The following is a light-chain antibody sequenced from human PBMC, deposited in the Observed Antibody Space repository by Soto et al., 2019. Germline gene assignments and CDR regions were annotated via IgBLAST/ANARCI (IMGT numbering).Light chain of an antibody. V-gene: IGKV2-28*01. CDR1: QSLLHSIGYNY. CDR2: LSS. J-gene: IGKJ2*01. Sequence: EIVMTQSPLSLPVTPGEPASSSCRSSQSLLHSIGYNYLDWYLQKPGQSTQLLIYLSSTRASGVPDRFSGRVSGTDFTLNISRVEAEYVGVYYCMQALQTPYTFGQGTKLEIK. CDR3: MQALQTPYT.